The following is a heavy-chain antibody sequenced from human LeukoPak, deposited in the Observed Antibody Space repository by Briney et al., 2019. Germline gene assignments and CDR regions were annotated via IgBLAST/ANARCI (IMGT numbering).Heavy chain of an antibody. D-gene: IGHD3-22*01. J-gene: IGHJ3*02. V-gene: IGHV3-21*01. Sequence: GGSLRLSCAASGFTFSDYYMNWVRQAPGKGLEWVSSISSSSSYIYYADSVKGRFTISRDNAKNSLYLQMNSLRAEDTAVYYCARSLDYYDSSGSYHDAFDIWGQGTMVTVSS. CDR1: GFTFSDYY. CDR3: ARSLDYYDSSGSYHDAFDI. CDR2: ISSSSSYI.